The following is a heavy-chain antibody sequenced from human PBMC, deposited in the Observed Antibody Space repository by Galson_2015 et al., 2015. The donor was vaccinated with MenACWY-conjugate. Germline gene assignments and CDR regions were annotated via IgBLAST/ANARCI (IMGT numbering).Heavy chain of an antibody. D-gene: IGHD5-24*01. J-gene: IGHJ6*03. CDR3: AREMRDVLVGAAVKAYYFMDV. V-gene: IGHV4-61*01. CDR2: VYYTGNT. CDR1: GDSVRTGGSHWSSSY. Sequence: SETLSLTCTISGDSVRTGGSHWSSSYWSWIRQPPGKGLEWIGYVYYTGNTNYNPSLKSRVTISIDTSKSQFSLNLNSATAADTAVYYCAREMRDVLVGAAVKAYYFMDVWGKGTTVTVSS.